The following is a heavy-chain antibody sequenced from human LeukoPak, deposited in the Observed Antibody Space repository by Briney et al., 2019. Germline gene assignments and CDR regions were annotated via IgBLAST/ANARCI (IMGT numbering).Heavy chain of an antibody. V-gene: IGHV3-7*03. J-gene: IGHJ4*02. D-gene: IGHD2-2*01. CDR1: GFTFSGYW. CDR3: AKEFCSGSSCYGYIDY. Sequence: PGGSLRLSCAASGFTFSGYWMGWVRQAPGKGLEWVANIKQDGSERYYVDSVKGRFTISRDNARNSLYLQMNSLRAEDTAVYYCAKEFCSGSSCYGYIDYWGQGTLVTVSS. CDR2: IKQDGSER.